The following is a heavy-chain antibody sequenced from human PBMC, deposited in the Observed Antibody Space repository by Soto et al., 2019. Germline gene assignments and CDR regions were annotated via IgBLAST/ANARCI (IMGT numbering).Heavy chain of an antibody. CDR3: ARDPHCSGGSCYYFDY. CDR2: IWYDGSNK. CDR1: GFTFSSYG. J-gene: IGHJ4*02. D-gene: IGHD2-15*01. V-gene: IGHV3-33*01. Sequence: GGSLRLSCAASGFTFSSYGMHWVRQAPGKGLEWVAVIWYDGSNKYYADSVKGRFTISRDNSKNTLYLQMNSLRAEDTAVYYCARDPHCSGGSCYYFDYWGQGTLVTVSS.